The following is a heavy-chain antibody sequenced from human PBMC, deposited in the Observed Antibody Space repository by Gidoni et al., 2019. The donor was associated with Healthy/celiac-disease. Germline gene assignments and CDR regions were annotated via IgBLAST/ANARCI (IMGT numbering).Heavy chain of an antibody. V-gene: IGHV3-30*18. CDR2: TSYDGSIK. D-gene: IGHD3-10*01. CDR1: GLTFSRYG. Sequence: QVQLVESGGGVVPPGRSLRLSCAASGLTFSRYGMHWVRQAPRKGLEWVAVTSYDGSIKFDADSVKGRFTISRDNSKNTLYLQMNSLRAEDTAVYYCAKDLAGSGSNYYGMDVWGQGTTVTVSS. CDR3: AKDLAGSGSNYYGMDV. J-gene: IGHJ6*02.